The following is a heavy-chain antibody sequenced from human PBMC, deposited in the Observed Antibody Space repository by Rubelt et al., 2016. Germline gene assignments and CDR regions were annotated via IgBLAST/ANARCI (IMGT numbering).Heavy chain of an antibody. Sequence: EVQLVESGGGLVQPGGSLRLSCAASGFTFDDYAMHWVRQAPGKGLEWVSGISWNSGSIGYADSVKGRFNISRDNSKNTLYLQMNSLGAEDTAVYYCARLPGSSTLYDYWGQGTLVTVSS. D-gene: IGHD6-13*01. J-gene: IGHJ4*02. CDR3: ARLPGSSTLYDY. V-gene: IGHV3-9*01. CDR2: ISWNSGSI. CDR1: GFTFDDYA.